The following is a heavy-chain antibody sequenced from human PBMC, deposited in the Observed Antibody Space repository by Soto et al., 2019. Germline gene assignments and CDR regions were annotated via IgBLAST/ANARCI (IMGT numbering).Heavy chain of an antibody. Sequence: QVQLVESGGGVVRPGRSLRLSCAASGFAFSNYAMHWVRQAPGKGLEWVAVIGFDGSHDYYSDSVKGRFTISRDNSKDTIYLQMSSLRTGDAAVYYCAGAEGYGGSAPVWGQGTLVSVSS. V-gene: IGHV3-30*04. CDR1: GFAFSNYA. CDR3: AGAEGYGGSAPV. CDR2: IGFDGSHD. J-gene: IGHJ1*01. D-gene: IGHD1-26*01.